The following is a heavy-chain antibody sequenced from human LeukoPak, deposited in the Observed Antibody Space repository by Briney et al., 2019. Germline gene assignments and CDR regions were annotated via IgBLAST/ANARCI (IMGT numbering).Heavy chain of an antibody. Sequence: ASVKVSCKASGYTFSGFYMHWVRQAPGQGLEWMGWMNPNSGDTKYAPKFQGRVTMTRDMSISTAYMEVNRLTSDDTAVYYCARVEATVGFAFGIWGQGTMVTVSS. D-gene: IGHD2-21*02. CDR1: GYTFSGFY. V-gene: IGHV1-2*02. J-gene: IGHJ3*02. CDR2: MNPNSGDT. CDR3: ARVEATVGFAFGI.